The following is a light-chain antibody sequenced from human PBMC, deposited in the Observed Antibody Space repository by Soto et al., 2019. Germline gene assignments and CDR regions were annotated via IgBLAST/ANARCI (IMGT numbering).Light chain of an antibody. V-gene: IGKV3-15*01. CDR3: QQYNNWPPDT. J-gene: IGKJ1*01. CDR2: GAS. CDR1: QSVSSN. Sequence: EIVMTQSPATLSVSPGERATLSCRASQSVSSNLAWYQQKPGQAPRLLIYGASTRATGIPARFSGSGSGTEFTLTISTLQSEDFAVYYCQQYNNWPPDTFGQGTKVPIK.